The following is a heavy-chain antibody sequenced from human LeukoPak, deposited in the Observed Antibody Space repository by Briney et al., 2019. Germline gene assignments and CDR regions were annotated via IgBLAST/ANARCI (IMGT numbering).Heavy chain of an antibody. CDR3: AIPGIAAAGETYLDY. J-gene: IGHJ4*02. D-gene: IGHD6-13*01. Sequence: PGGSLSLSCAAAGFTFSSYAMHWVRQATGKGLEWVAVISYDESNKYYADSVKGRFTISRDNSKNTLYLQVDSPRAEDTAVYYCAIPGIAAAGETYLDYWGQGTLVTVSS. CDR2: ISYDESNK. CDR1: GFTFSSYA. V-gene: IGHV3-30*04.